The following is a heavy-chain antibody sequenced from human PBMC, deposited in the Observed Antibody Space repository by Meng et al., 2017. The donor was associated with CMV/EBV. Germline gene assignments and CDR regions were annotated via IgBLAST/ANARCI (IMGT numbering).Heavy chain of an antibody. CDR1: GYSISSGYY. D-gene: IGHD3-10*01. CDR3: AIEYYYGSGSQFDY. V-gene: IGHV4-38-2*02. CDR2: IYHSGST. Sequence: SETLSLTCTVSGYSISSGYYWGWLRQPPGKGLEWIGSIYHSGSTYYNPSLKSRVTISVDTSKNQFSLKLSSVTAADTAVYYCAIEYYYGSGSQFDYWGQGTLVTVSS. J-gene: IGHJ4*02.